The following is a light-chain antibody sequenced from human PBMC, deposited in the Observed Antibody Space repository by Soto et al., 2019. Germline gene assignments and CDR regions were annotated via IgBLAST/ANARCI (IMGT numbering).Light chain of an antibody. CDR3: QQIYSAPLT. CDR2: AAS. J-gene: IGKJ4*01. Sequence: DIQMTQSPSSLSASVGDRVTITCRASLPISNHLAWYRQKPGKAPKLLINAASSLQSGVPSRFSGSGSETEFTLSISSLQPEDFATYFCQQIYSAPLTFGGGTKVDIK. CDR1: LPISNH. V-gene: IGKV1-39*01.